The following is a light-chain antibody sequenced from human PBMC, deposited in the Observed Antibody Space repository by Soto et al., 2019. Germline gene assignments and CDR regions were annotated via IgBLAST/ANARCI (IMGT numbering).Light chain of an antibody. Sequence: QSALTQPASVSGSPGQSITISCTGTSSDVGGYKYVSWYQQHPGNAPKLMIYDIRNRPSGVSNRFSGSKSGNTASLTISGLQAEDEADYYCSSYTRSSTRVFGTGIKLTVL. J-gene: IGLJ1*01. CDR1: SSDVGGYKY. CDR3: SSYTRSSTRV. CDR2: DIR. V-gene: IGLV2-14*03.